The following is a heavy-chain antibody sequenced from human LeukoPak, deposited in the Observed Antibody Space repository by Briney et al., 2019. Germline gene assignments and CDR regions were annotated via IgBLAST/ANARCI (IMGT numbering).Heavy chain of an antibody. CDR3: AKGSMEYQLLFWDYSDY. Sequence: PGGSLRLSCAASGFTFDDYAMHWVRQAPGKGLEWVSGISWNSGSIGYADSVKGRFTISRDNAKNSLYLQMNSLRAEDTALYYCAKGSMEYQLLFWDYSDYWGQGTLVTVSS. CDR1: GFTFDDYA. CDR2: ISWNSGSI. D-gene: IGHD2-2*01. J-gene: IGHJ4*02. V-gene: IGHV3-9*01.